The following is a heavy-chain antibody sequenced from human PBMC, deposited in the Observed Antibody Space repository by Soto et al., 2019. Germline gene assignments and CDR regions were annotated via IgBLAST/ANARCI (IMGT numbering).Heavy chain of an antibody. V-gene: IGHV4-34*01. CDR1: GWSFSDYY. J-gene: IGHJ4*02. CDR2: VNHGGST. D-gene: IGHD3-3*01. CDR3: AREWWSGSLIGGSL. Sequence: SDTLSLTCPVNGWSFSDYYWTWIRQLPGKVLEWIGEVNHGGSTHYNPSLKSRVSISVDTSKKQFSLNLTFVTAADTAVYYCAREWWSGSLIGGSLGGEGTLVTVS.